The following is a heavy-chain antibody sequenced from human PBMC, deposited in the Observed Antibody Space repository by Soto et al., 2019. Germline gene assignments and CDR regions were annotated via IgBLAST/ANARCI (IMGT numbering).Heavy chain of an antibody. CDR1: GGSISSGGYY. Sequence: PSETLSLTCTVSGGSISSGGYYWSWIRQHPGKGLEWIGYIYYSGSTYYNPSLKSRVTISVDTSKNQFSLKLSSVTAADTAVYYCARDQDEGWFDPWGQGTLVTVSS. CDR2: IYYSGST. J-gene: IGHJ5*02. V-gene: IGHV4-31*03. CDR3: ARDQDEGWFDP.